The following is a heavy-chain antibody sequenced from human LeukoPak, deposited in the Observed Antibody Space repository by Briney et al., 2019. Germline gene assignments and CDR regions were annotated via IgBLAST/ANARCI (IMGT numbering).Heavy chain of an antibody. J-gene: IGHJ4*02. CDR2: IKQDGTDK. CDR1: GFTFSYYW. CDR3: ARDLYRIVVVPHYFDY. Sequence: PGGSLRLSCAASGFTFSYYWMSWVRQAPGKGLEWVANIKQDGTDKYYVDSVRGRFTISRDNARNSLYLQMNSLGVEDTAVYYCARDLYRIVVVPHYFDYWGQGTLVTVSS. V-gene: IGHV3-7*01. D-gene: IGHD3-22*01.